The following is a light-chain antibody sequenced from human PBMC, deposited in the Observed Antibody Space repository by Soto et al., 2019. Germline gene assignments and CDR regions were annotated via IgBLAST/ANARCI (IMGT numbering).Light chain of an antibody. CDR3: KRYNNWPRKME. CDR2: GAS. Sequence: EIVMTQSPGTLSVSPGERATLSCRASQSITNNLAWYQQKVGQAPRLLIYGASTRATGIPARFRGSGSGTEFTLTFSSLQSDVFAVFSCKRYNNWPRKMEFGQGTK. V-gene: IGKV3-15*01. CDR1: QSITNN. J-gene: IGKJ1*01.